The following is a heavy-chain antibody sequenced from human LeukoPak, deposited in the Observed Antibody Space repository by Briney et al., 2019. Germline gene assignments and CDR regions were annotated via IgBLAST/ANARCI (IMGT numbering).Heavy chain of an antibody. CDR1: GFTFSTYS. CDR2: INHSGST. Sequence: GSLRLSCAASGFTFSTYSTNWVRQPPGKGLEWIGEINHSGSTNYNPSLKSRVTISVDTSKNQFSLKLSSVTAADTAVYYCARAGGFDYWGQGTLVTVSS. V-gene: IGHV4-34*01. D-gene: IGHD4-23*01. J-gene: IGHJ4*02. CDR3: ARAGGFDY.